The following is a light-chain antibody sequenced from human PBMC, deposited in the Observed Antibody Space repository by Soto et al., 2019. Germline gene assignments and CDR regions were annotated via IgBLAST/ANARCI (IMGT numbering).Light chain of an antibody. J-gene: IGLJ2*01. V-gene: IGLV2-8*01. CDR2: EVS. CDR1: SSDVGGYNY. CDR3: SSYSTTSSPHVL. Sequence: QSVLTQPPSASGSPGQSVTISCTGTSSDVGGYNYVSWYQQHPGKAPKLMIYEVSKRPSGVPDRFSGSKSGNTASLTISGLQAEDEADYYCSSYSTTSSPHVLFGGGTKVTVL.